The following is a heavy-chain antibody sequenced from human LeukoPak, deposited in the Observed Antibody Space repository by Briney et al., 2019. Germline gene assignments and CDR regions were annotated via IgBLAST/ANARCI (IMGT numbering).Heavy chain of an antibody. CDR3: ARGVRRELLENYFDY. J-gene: IGHJ4*02. V-gene: IGHV4-39*07. Sequence: SETLSLTCTVSGGSISSSSYYWGWIRQPPGKGLEWIGSIYYSGSTYYNPSLKSRVTISVDTSKNQFSLKLSSVTAADTAVYYCARGVRRELLENYFDYWGQGTLVTVSS. D-gene: IGHD1-26*01. CDR2: IYYSGST. CDR1: GGSISSSSYY.